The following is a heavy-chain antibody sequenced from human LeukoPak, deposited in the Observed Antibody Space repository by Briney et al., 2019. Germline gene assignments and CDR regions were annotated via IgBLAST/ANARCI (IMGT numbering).Heavy chain of an antibody. Sequence: SETLSLTCTVSGGPISSSSYYWGWLRQPPGTGLEWIGSIYYSGSTYYNPSLKSRVTISVDTSKNQFSLKLSSVTAADTAVYYCARQTYYDFWSGPSRFDYWGQGTLVTVSS. CDR2: IYYSGST. V-gene: IGHV4-39*01. J-gene: IGHJ4*02. CDR1: GGPISSSSYY. D-gene: IGHD3-3*01. CDR3: ARQTYYDFWSGPSRFDY.